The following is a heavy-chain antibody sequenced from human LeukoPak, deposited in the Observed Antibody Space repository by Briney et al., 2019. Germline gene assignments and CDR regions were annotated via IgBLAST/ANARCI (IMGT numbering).Heavy chain of an antibody. CDR3: TRSDCSSGRCPGFDN. J-gene: IGHJ4*02. V-gene: IGHV6-1*01. D-gene: IGHD6-19*01. Sequence: SQTLSLTCGISGDSVSSNSAAWNWIRQSPSRGLEWLGRTYYRSKWFINYAPSVKSRIIINPDTPKNQVPLQLNPVTPEDTAVYYCTRSDCSSGRCPGFDNWGQGTLVTVS. CDR2: TYYRSKWFI. CDR1: GDSVSSNSAA.